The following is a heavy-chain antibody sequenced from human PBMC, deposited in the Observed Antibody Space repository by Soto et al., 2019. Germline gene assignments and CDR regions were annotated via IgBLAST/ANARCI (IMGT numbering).Heavy chain of an antibody. Sequence: PGGSLRLSCAASGITFSSYAMSWVRQAPGKGLEWVSGSDGSGGSTDYADSVKGRFTISRDNSESTLYLQMNSLKTEDTAVYYCTLQSTTVTTGSDYYYYGMDVWGQGTTVTVSS. J-gene: IGHJ6*02. CDR3: TLQSTTVTTGSDYYYYGMDV. CDR2: SDGSGGST. D-gene: IGHD4-4*01. CDR1: GITFSSYA. V-gene: IGHV3-23*01.